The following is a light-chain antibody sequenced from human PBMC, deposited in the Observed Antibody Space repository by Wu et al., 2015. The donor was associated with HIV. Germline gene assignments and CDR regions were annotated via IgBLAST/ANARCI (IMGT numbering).Light chain of an antibody. CDR2: AAS. J-gene: IGKJ1*01. CDR3: QNYNTAPRT. CDR1: QSISSY. Sequence: DIQMTQSPSSLSASVGDRVTITCRASQSISSYLNWYQQKPGKAPKLLIYAASSLQSGVPSRFSGSGSGTDFTLTISSLQPEDVATYYCQNYNTAPRTFGRGTKVEIK. V-gene: IGKV1-39*01.